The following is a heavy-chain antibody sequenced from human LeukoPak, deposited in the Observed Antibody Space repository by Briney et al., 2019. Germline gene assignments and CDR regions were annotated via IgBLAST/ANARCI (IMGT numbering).Heavy chain of an antibody. CDR2: VSYDGANK. D-gene: IGHD6-19*01. Sequence: GGSLRLSCAASRLTFSGYAMHWVRQAPGKGLEGVALVSYDGANKYYVHSVKGRVTISRDNSKNTLYPQMSSLRTEDTAVYYCAKRYGNGWNFDYWGQGTLVTVSS. CDR1: RLTFSGYA. J-gene: IGHJ4*02. V-gene: IGHV3-30*18. CDR3: AKRYGNGWNFDY.